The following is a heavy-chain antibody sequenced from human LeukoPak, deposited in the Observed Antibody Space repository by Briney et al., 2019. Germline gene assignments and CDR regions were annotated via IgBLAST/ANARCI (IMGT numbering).Heavy chain of an antibody. CDR3: ANTPRVAIGKTYYYGMDV. J-gene: IGHJ6*02. CDR2: ISSSSSYI. V-gene: IGHV3-21*01. Sequence: PGGSLRLSCAASGFTFSSYSMNWVRQAPGKGLEWVSSISSSSSYIYYADSVKGRFTISRDNAKNSLYLQMNSLRAEDTAVYYCANTPRVAIGKTYYYGMDVWGQGTTVTVSS. D-gene: IGHD5-12*01. CDR1: GFTFSSYS.